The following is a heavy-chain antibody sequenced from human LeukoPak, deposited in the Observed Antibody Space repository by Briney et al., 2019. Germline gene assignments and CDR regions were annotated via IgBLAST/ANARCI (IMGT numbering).Heavy chain of an antibody. D-gene: IGHD4-17*01. Sequence: ASVKVSCKASGYTFTDYYMHWVRQAPGQGLGWMGIINPSGGSTTNAQKFQGRVIMTRDMSTSTVYMELSSLRSEDTAVYFCARYGHSPFFDYWGQGTLVIVSS. CDR2: INPSGGST. V-gene: IGHV1-46*01. J-gene: IGHJ4*02. CDR1: GYTFTDYY. CDR3: ARYGHSPFFDY.